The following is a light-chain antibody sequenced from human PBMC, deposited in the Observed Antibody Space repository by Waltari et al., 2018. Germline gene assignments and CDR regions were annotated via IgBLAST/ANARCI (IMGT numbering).Light chain of an antibody. CDR2: GAS. CDR1: QSVSRS. J-gene: IGKJ1*01. V-gene: IGKV3-20*01. Sequence: IVLTQSPGTLSLSPGERATLSCRASQSVSRSLAWYQQKPGQAPKLLIYGASTRATGIPDRFTGSGSGTDFSHTISSLEPEDFAIDFCQHYVRLPATFGQGTKVEIK. CDR3: QHYVRLPAT.